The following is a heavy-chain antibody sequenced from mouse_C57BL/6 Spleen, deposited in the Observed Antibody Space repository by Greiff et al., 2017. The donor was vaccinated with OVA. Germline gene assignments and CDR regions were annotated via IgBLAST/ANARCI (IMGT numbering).Heavy chain of an antibody. CDR3: AAYYSNPYYFDY. V-gene: IGHV1-64*01. CDR1: GYTFTSYW. CDR2: INPNSGST. Sequence: VQLQQPGAELVKPGASVKLSCKASGYTFTSYWMHWVKQRPGQGLEWIGMINPNSGSTNYNEKFKSKATLTVDKSSSTAYMQLSSLTSEDSAVYYCAAYYSNPYYFDYWGQGTTLTVSS. J-gene: IGHJ2*01. D-gene: IGHD2-5*01.